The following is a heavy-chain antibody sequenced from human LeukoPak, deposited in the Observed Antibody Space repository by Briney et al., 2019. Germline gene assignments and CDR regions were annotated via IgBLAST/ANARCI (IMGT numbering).Heavy chain of an antibody. CDR1: GGTFSSYA. Sequence: ASVKVSCKASGGTFSSYAISWVRQAPGQGLEWMGGIIPIFGTANYAQKFQGRVTITADESTSTAYMELSSLRSEDTAVYYCARDAETNYDFWSAPYYFDYWGQGTLVTVSS. CDR2: IIPIFGTA. D-gene: IGHD3-3*01. CDR3: ARDAETNYDFWSAPYYFDY. V-gene: IGHV1-69*13. J-gene: IGHJ4*02.